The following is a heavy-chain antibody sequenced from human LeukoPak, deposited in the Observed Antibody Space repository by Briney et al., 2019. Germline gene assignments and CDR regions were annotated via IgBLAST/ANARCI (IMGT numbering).Heavy chain of an antibody. J-gene: IGHJ4*02. CDR3: ARSPPPYYYDSSGPIDY. V-gene: IGHV1-18*01. D-gene: IGHD3-22*01. CDR1: GYTFISYS. Sequence: ASVKVSCKASGYTFISYSITWVRRAPGQGLEWMGWISAYTGNTLYAQKFQGRVTMTTDTSTSTAYMELKSLRSDDTALYYCARSPPPYYYDSSGPIDYWGQGTLVTVSS. CDR2: ISAYTGNT.